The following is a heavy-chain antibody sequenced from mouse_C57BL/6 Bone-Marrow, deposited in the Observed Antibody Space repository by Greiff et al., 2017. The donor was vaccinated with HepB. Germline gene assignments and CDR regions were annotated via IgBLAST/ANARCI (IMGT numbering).Heavy chain of an antibody. J-gene: IGHJ3*01. V-gene: IGHV1-50*01. CDR3: AKSSLTLRLRY. CDR1: GYTFTSYW. CDR2: IDPSDSYT. D-gene: IGHD3-2*02. Sequence: VKPSCKASGYTFTSYWMQWVKQRPGQGLEWIGEIDPSDSYTNYNQKFKGKATLTVDTSSSTAYMQLSSLTSEDSAVYYCAKSSLTLRLRYWGQGTRVTVSA.